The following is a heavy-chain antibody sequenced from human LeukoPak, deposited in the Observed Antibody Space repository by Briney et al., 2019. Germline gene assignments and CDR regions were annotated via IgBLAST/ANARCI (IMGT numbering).Heavy chain of an antibody. D-gene: IGHD2-2*02. CDR1: GGSFSGYY. CDR3: ARGFGGYCSSTSCYRHWFDP. Sequence: SETLSLTCAVYGGSFSGYYWSWIRQPPGKGLEWIGEINHSGSTNYNPSLKSRVTISVDTSKNQFSLKLSSVTAADTAVYYCARGFGGYCSSTSCYRHWFDPWGQGTLVTASS. CDR2: INHSGST. J-gene: IGHJ5*02. V-gene: IGHV4-34*01.